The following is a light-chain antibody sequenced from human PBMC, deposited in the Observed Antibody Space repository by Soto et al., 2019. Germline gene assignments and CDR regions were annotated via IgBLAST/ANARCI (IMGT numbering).Light chain of an antibody. CDR2: LNSDGSH. CDR3: QSWGTGIL. Sequence: QPVLTQSPSASAALGASVKLTCTRSTGRSSYAIAWHQQQPEKGPRYLMKLNSDGSHSKGDEIPDRFSGSSSGAERYLTSSSHQSEDEADYYCQSWGTGILFGGGTTLTVL. V-gene: IGLV4-69*01. J-gene: IGLJ2*01. CDR1: TGRSSYA.